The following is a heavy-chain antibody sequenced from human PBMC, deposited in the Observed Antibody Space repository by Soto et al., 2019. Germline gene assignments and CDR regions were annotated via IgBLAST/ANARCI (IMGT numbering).Heavy chain of an antibody. Sequence: GSISSYYWSWIRQPPGKGLEWIGYIYYSGSTNYNPSLKSRVTISVDTSKNQFSLKLSSVTAADTAVYYCARHRAKPYTLFGVVISFSWFDPWGQGTLVTVSS. CDR1: GSISSYY. J-gene: IGHJ5*02. V-gene: IGHV4-59*01. CDR2: IYYSGST. D-gene: IGHD3-3*01. CDR3: ARHRAKPYTLFGVVISFSWFDP.